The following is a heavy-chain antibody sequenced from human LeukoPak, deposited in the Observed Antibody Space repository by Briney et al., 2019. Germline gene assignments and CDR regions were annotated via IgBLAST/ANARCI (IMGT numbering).Heavy chain of an antibody. CDR2: MNPNSGNT. D-gene: IGHD2-2*02. J-gene: IGHJ5*02. V-gene: IGHV1-8*01. Sequence: ASVKVSCKASGYTFTSYDINWVRQATGQGLEWMGWMNPNSGNTGYAQKFQGRVTMTRNTYISTAYMELSSLRSEDTAVYYCARGGAPLGYCSSTSCSTENWFDPWGQGTLVTVSS. CDR3: ARGGAPLGYCSSTSCSTENWFDP. CDR1: GYTFTSYD.